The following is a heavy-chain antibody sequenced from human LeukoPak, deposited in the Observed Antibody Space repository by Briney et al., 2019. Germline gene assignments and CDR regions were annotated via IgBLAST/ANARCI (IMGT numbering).Heavy chain of an antibody. J-gene: IGHJ4*02. CDR2: ISGSGGST. Sequence: GGSLRLSCAASGLTFSSYAMSWVRQAPGKGLEWVSGISGSGGSTYYADSVKGRFTISRDNSMNTLYLHVNSLRADDTAVYYCAKREFGCSGGSCYVAADYWGQGTLVTVSS. CDR3: AKREFGCSGGSCYVAADY. D-gene: IGHD2-15*01. CDR1: GLTFSSYA. V-gene: IGHV3-23*01.